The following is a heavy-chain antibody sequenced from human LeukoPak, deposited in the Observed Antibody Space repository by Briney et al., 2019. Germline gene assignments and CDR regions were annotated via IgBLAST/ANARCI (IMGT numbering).Heavy chain of an antibody. J-gene: IGHJ4*02. Sequence: SETLSLTCTVSGGSISSYYWSWIRQPPGEGLEWIGYIYYSGSTNYNPSLKSRVTISVDTSKNQFSLKLSSVTAADTAVYYCARERYYSYLDYWGQGTLVTVSS. CDR3: ARERYYSYLDY. CDR1: GGSISSYY. V-gene: IGHV4-59*01. D-gene: IGHD1-26*01. CDR2: IYYSGST.